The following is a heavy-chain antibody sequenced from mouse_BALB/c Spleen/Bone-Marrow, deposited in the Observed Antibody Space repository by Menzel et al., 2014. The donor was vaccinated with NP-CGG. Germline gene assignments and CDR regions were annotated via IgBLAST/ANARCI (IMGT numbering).Heavy chain of an antibody. D-gene: IGHD1-3*01. V-gene: IGHV14-3*02. CDR2: IAPANGNT. CDR3: VRSPGEVNY. CDR1: GFNIKDSY. Sequence: VQLQQPGAELVKPGASVKLSCTASGFNIKDSYMHWVKQRPEQGLEWIGRIAPANGNTEYDPKFQDKATITADTSSNTAYLQFSSLTSEDTAVYYRVRSPGEVNYWGQGTLVTVSA. J-gene: IGHJ3*01.